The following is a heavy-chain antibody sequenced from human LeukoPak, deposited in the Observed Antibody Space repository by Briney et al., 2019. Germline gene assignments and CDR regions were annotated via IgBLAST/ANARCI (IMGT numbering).Heavy chain of an antibody. CDR3: AKSRGYSNTSPFDY. D-gene: IGHD5-12*01. J-gene: IGHJ4*02. CDR1: GFTFSSYA. V-gene: IGHV3-23*01. Sequence: GGSLRLSCAASGFTFSSYAMSWVRQAPGKGLEWVSGISGSGGNTYYADSVKGRFTISRDNSRNTLYLQMNSLTAEDTALYYCAKSRGYSNTSPFDYWGQGTLVAVSS. CDR2: ISGSGGNT.